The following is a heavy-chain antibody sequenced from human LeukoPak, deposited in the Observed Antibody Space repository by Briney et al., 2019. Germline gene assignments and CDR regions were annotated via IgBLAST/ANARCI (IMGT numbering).Heavy chain of an antibody. D-gene: IGHD2-2*03. V-gene: IGHV3-48*01. CDR1: GFTFSSYS. CDR2: ISSSSSTI. J-gene: IGHJ6*03. CDR3: ARVDIVVVPAATRPYYYYYMDV. Sequence: GGSLRLSCAASGFTFSSYSMNWVRQAPGKGLEWVSYISSSSSTIYYADSVEGRFTISRDNAKNSLYLQMNSLRAEDTAVYYCARVDIVVVPAATRPYYYYYMDVWGKGTTVTVSS.